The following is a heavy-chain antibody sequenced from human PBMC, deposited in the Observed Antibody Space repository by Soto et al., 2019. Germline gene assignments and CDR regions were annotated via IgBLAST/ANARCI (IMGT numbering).Heavy chain of an antibody. J-gene: IGHJ4*02. D-gene: IGHD1-26*01. CDR1: GGSFSGSYY. Sequence: SETLSLTCAVYGGSFSGSYYWSWIRQPPGKGLEWIGYIYYSGSTNYNPSLKSRVTISVDTSKNQFSLKLSSLTAADTAVYYCARASSIVGLDYWGQGTLVTVSS. CDR2: IYYSGST. V-gene: IGHV4-61*01. CDR3: ARASSIVGLDY.